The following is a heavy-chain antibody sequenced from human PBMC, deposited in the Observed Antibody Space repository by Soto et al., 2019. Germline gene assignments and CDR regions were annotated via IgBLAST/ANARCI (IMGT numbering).Heavy chain of an antibody. D-gene: IGHD3-16*01. V-gene: IGHV2-5*02. CDR3: ARLRDYFDY. J-gene: IGHJ4*02. Sequence: QITLKESGPPLVKATQTLTLTCTFSGFSLSTSGVGVGRIRQPPGKALEWLALIYWDDDKGYSPSLKSRLTITKDTSKNQVVLTMTNMDPVDTATYYCARLRDYFDYWGQGTLVTVSS. CDR2: IYWDDDK. CDR1: GFSLSTSGVG.